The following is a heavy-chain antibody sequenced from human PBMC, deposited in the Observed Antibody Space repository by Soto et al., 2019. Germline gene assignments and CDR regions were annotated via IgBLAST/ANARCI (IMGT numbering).Heavy chain of an antibody. Sequence: QVHLVQSGAEARKPGASVNVSXMASGFSLNTYVVHWVRQAPGQGLEWMGWVNAASGNTQTSQKFQGRLTLTRDTSANTAYMELSSLRTEDTAVYFCARRPLLESHFDYWGQGTLVAVSS. CDR2: VNAASGNT. CDR1: GFSLNTYV. J-gene: IGHJ4*02. V-gene: IGHV1-3*01. CDR3: ARRPLLESHFDY.